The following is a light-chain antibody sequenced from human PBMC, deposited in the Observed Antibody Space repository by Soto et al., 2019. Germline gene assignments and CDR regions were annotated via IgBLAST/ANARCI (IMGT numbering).Light chain of an antibody. V-gene: IGKV3-15*01. CDR1: QSVSSN. J-gene: IGKJ1*01. CDR2: GAS. Sequence: EIVMTQSPATLSVSPGERATLSCRASQSVSSNFAWYQQKPGQAPRLLIYGASTRATGIPARFSGSGSGTEFTLTISSLQAEDFAVYYCQQYNNWQWTFGQGTKVAIK. CDR3: QQYNNWQWT.